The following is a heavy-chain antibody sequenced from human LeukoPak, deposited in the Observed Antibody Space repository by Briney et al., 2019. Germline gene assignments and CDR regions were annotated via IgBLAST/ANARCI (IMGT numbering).Heavy chain of an antibody. CDR2: IKTKTVGGTT. V-gene: IGHV3-15*01. J-gene: IGHJ4*02. D-gene: IGHD2-21*02. CDR3: TTSLAYCVGDCYPTR. Sequence: PGGSLRLSCAASGFTFSSSSMNWVRQAPGKGLEWVGRIKTKTVGGTTDYAVPVKGRFTISRDDSKNTLYLQMDSLKTEDTAVYYCTTSLAYCVGDCYPTRWGQGTLVTVSS. CDR1: GFTFSSSS.